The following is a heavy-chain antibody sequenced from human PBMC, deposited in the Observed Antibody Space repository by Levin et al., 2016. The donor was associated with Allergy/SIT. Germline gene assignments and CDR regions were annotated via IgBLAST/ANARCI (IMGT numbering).Heavy chain of an antibody. J-gene: IGHJ4*02. V-gene: IGHV1-18*04. Sequence: ASVKVSCKASGYTFTSYGISWVRQAPGQGLEWMGWISAYNGNTNYAQKLQGRVTMTTDTSTSTAYMELRSLRSDDTAVYYCARDTFWLDSGSYLDYWGQGTLVTVSS. CDR1: GYTFTSYG. D-gene: IGHD1-26*01. CDR2: ISAYNGNT. CDR3: ARDTFWLDSGSYLDY.